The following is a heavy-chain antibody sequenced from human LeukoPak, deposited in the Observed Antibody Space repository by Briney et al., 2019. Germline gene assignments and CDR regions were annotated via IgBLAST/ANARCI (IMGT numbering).Heavy chain of an antibody. CDR3: ARGYDYGDYVGDFDY. J-gene: IGHJ4*02. CDR1: GYTFTSYP. D-gene: IGHD4-17*01. V-gene: IGHV1-18*01. CDR2: ITTYNGNT. Sequence: GASVKVSCEASGYTFTSYPVSWVRQAPGQGLEWMGWITTYNGNTKYAQKLQGRVTMTTDTSTSTVYMDLRGLRSDDTAVYYCARGYDYGDYVGDFDYWGQGTLVTVSS.